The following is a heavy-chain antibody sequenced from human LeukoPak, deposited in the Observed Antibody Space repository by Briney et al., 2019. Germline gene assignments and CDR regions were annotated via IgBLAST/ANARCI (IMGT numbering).Heavy chain of an antibody. CDR1: SGSIGSSSSY. CDR2: VYYSGST. V-gene: IGHV4-39*01. J-gene: IGHJ5*02. Sequence: PSETLSLTCTVSSGSIGSSSSYWGWIRQAPGKGLEWFGNVYYSGSTFYNPSLKSRVTISVDTSKNQFSLKLRSVTAADTAIYYCARASFNVVFGNWFDPWGQGTLVTVSS. D-gene: IGHD2-8*01. CDR3: ARASFNVVFGNWFDP.